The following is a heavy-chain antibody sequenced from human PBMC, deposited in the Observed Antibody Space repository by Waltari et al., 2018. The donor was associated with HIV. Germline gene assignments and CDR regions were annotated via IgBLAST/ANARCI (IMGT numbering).Heavy chain of an antibody. D-gene: IGHD6-13*01. V-gene: IGHV4-34*01. CDR2: INHSGST. J-gene: IGHJ4*02. Sequence: QVQLQQWGAGLLKPSETLSLTCAVYGGSFSGYYWRWIRQPPGKGLEWIGEINHSGSTNYNPSLKSRVTISVDTSKNQCSLKLSSGTAADTAVYYCASRRVLGIAAAAGIDYWGQGTLVTVSS. CDR1: GGSFSGYY. CDR3: ASRRVLGIAAAAGIDY.